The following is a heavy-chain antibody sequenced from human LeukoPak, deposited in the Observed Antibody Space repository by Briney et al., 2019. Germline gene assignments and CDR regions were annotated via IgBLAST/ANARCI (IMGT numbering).Heavy chain of an antibody. CDR3: ASRYGSGSYAAFDI. Sequence: ASVKVSCKASGYTFTGYYMHWVRQAPGQGLEWMGWIDPNSGGTNYAQKFQGRVTMTRDTSISTAYMELSRLRSDDTAVCYCASRYGSGSYAAFDIWGQGTMVTVSS. CDR1: GYTFTGYY. D-gene: IGHD3-10*01. CDR2: IDPNSGGT. J-gene: IGHJ3*02. V-gene: IGHV1-2*02.